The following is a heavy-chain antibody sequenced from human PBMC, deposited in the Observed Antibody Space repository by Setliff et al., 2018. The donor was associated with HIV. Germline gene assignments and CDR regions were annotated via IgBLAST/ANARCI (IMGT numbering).Heavy chain of an antibody. D-gene: IGHD6-19*01. CDR3: ASQIAVGI. CDR2: INSDGSTT. J-gene: IGHJ3*02. CDR1: GFTFRRFS. Sequence: PSETLSLSCAASGFTFRRFSMHWVRQAPGKALEWVSHINSDGSTTNYADSVKGRFTISRDNAKNTLYLEMNSLTAEDTAVYYCASQIAVGIWGQGTMVTVSS. V-gene: IGHV3-74*01.